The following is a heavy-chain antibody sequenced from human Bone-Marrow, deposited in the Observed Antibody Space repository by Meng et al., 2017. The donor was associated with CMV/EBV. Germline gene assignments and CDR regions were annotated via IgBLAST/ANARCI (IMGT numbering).Heavy chain of an antibody. Sequence: GESLKISCAASRFTFSTYWMSWVRQAPGKGLEWVANIKQDGSEKYYVDSVKGRFTISRDNAKNSLYLQMNSLRAEDTAVYYCARVVCTNGVCYTGYYFDYWGQGTRVTVSS. D-gene: IGHD2-8*01. V-gene: IGHV3-7*01. CDR1: RFTFSTYW. J-gene: IGHJ4*02. CDR3: ARVVCTNGVCYTGYYFDY. CDR2: IKQDGSEK.